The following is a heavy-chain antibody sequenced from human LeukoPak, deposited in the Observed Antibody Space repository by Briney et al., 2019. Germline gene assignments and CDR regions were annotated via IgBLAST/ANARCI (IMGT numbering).Heavy chain of an antibody. Sequence: GGSLRLSCAASGFTFSSYSMNWVRQAPGEGLEWVSSISSSSSYIYYADSVKGRFIISRDNAKNSLYLQMNSLRAEDTAVYYCARALSGSSVRYLDYWGQGTLVTVSS. CDR1: GFTFSSYS. V-gene: IGHV3-21*01. D-gene: IGHD1-26*01. CDR3: ARALSGSSVRYLDY. J-gene: IGHJ4*02. CDR2: ISSSSSYI.